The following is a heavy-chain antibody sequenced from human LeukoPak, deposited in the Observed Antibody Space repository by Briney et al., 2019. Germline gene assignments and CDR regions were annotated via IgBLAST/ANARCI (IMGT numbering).Heavy chain of an antibody. CDR3: ARDSPLITMVRGNLNNWFDP. J-gene: IGHJ5*02. Sequence: GGSLRLSCAASGFSYRGFYMSWIRQAPGKGLEWISYISDSGSYTNYADSVKGRFTISRDNAKNSLYLQMNSLRAEDTAVYYCARDSPLITMVRGNLNNWFDPWGQGTLVTVSS. D-gene: IGHD3-10*01. CDR1: GFSYRGFY. V-gene: IGHV3-11*06. CDR2: ISDSGSYT.